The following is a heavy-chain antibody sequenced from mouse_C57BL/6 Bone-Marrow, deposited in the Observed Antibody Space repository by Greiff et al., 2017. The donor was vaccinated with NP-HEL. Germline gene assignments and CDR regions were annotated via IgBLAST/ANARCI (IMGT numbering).Heavy chain of an antibody. CDR3: VGHSYGSSYGFAY. Sequence: GGGLVQPKGSLKLSCAASGFSFNTYAMNWVRQAPGKGLEWAARIRSKSNNYATYYADSVKDRFTISRDDSESMLYLQMNNLKTEDTAMYYCVGHSYGSSYGFAYWGQGTLVTVSA. D-gene: IGHD1-1*01. V-gene: IGHV10-1*01. CDR2: IRSKSNNYAT. CDR1: GFSFNTYA. J-gene: IGHJ3*01.